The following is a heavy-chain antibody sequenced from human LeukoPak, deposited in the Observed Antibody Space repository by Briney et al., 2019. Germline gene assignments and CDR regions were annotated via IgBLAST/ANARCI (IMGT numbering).Heavy chain of an antibody. V-gene: IGHV3-23*01. CDR2: ISGSGGSA. CDR3: AKDGPTYYYDISGLFCFVY. CDR1: GFTFSSYA. D-gene: IGHD3-22*01. J-gene: IGHJ4*02. Sequence: GGSLRLSCAASGFTFSSYAMSCVRQAPGKGLEWVSAISGSGGSAYYADSVKGRFNISRDTSKNTLYLQMNSLRAEDTAVYYCAKDGPTYYYDISGLFCFVYWGQGTLVTVSS.